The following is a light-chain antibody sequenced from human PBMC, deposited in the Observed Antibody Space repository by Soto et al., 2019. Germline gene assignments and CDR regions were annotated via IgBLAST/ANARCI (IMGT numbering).Light chain of an antibody. J-gene: IGKJ2*01. V-gene: IGKV1-17*01. CDR1: QGIRNY. CDR3: LQHNSYPYT. CDR2: ATS. Sequence: DIQMTQSPFSLSAFVGDRVTITCRASQGIRNYLGWFQQKPGEAPKRLIHATSSLEGGVPSRFSGSGSETEFTLTISSLQPEDFATYYCLQHNSYPYTFGQGTKLEIK.